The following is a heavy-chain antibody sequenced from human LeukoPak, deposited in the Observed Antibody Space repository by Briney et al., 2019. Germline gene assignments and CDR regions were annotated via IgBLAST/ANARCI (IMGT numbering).Heavy chain of an antibody. J-gene: IGHJ5*02. Sequence: GGSLRLSCAASEFTFSTYCMHWVRQAPGKGLVWVSRIDSDGTNTDYADSVKGRFTISRDNAKNSLYLQMNSLRAEDMALYYCAKGWGYDFWSGYHPWGQGTLVTVSS. CDR3: AKGWGYDFWSGYHP. CDR2: IDSDGTNT. CDR1: EFTFSTYC. V-gene: IGHV3-74*01. D-gene: IGHD3-3*01.